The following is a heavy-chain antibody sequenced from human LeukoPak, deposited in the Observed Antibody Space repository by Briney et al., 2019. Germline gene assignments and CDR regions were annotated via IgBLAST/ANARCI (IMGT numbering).Heavy chain of an antibody. CDR3: ARGHVSGSFLDY. V-gene: IGHV3-64*01. CDR1: GFTFSSYA. CDR2: ISKNGGST. J-gene: IGHJ4*02. D-gene: IGHD1-26*01. Sequence: PGGSLSLSCAASGFTFSSYAVHWVRQAPGKALEYVYTISKNGGSTYYANSVTSSIPISRDNSKNTLYLQMGSLRAEDMAVYYCARGHVSGSFLDYWGQGTLVTVSS.